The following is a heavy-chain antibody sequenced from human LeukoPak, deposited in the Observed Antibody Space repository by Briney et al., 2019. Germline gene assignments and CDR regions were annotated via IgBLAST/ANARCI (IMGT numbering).Heavy chain of an antibody. V-gene: IGHV1-18*04. CDR3: AIDDYGDYFYFQH. Sequence: ASVKVSCKASGYTFTSYGISWVRQAPGQGLEWMGGISAYNGNTNYAQKLQGRVTTTTDTSTSTAYMELRSLRSDDTAVYYCAIDDYGDYFYFQHWGQGTLVTVSS. CDR2: ISAYNGNT. CDR1: GYTFTSYG. D-gene: IGHD4-17*01. J-gene: IGHJ1*01.